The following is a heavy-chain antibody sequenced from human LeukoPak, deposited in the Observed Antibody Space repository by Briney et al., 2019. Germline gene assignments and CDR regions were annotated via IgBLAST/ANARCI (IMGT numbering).Heavy chain of an antibody. D-gene: IGHD1-26*01. V-gene: IGHV4-61*02. CDR1: GGSISSGSYY. CDR2: FKTGGST. CDR3: ARSLSELPDFDY. Sequence: TSETLSLTCTVSGGSISSGSYYWNWVRQPAGKGMEWIGRFKTGGSTDHNPSLKSRVTISVDTSKNQFSLKLSSVTAADTAVYYCARSLSELPDFDYWGQGTLVTVSS. J-gene: IGHJ4*02.